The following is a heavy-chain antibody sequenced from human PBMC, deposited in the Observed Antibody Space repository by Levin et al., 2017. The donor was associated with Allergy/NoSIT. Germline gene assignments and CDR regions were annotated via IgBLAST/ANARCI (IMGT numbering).Heavy chain of an antibody. CDR2: IYPGDSDT. D-gene: IGHD2-2*01. J-gene: IGHJ1*01. CDR3: ATSYCSTTSCYDEYFQH. V-gene: IGHV5-51*01. Sequence: AASVKVSCKGSGYRFTSYWIGWVRQMPGKGLEWMGIIYPGDSDTRYSPSFQGQVTISADKSISTAYLQWSGLKASDTAMYYCATSYCSTTSCYDEYFQHWGQGTLVSVSS. CDR1: GYRFTSYW.